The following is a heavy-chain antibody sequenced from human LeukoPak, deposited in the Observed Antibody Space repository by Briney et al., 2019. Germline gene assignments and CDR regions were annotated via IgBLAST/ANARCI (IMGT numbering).Heavy chain of an antibody. V-gene: IGHV3-66*02. CDR1: GFTVSNNY. D-gene: IGHD6-6*01. Sequence: GGSLRLSCAASGFTVSNNYMSWVRQAPGKGLEWVSVIYSGGSTYYADSVKGRFTISRDNSKNTVYLQMNSLRAEDTAVYYCAKDFQAARRGDYWGQGTLVTVSS. J-gene: IGHJ4*02. CDR3: AKDFQAARRGDY. CDR2: IYSGGST.